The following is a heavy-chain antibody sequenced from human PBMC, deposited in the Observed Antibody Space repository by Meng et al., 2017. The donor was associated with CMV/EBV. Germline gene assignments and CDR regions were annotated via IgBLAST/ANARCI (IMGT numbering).Heavy chain of an antibody. Sequence: GGSLRLSCAASGFTFSSYEMNWVRQAPGKGLEWVSYISSSGSTIYYADSVKGRFTTSRDNAKNSLYLQMNSLRAEDTAVYYCARGGKQLVLVPVYYYYGMDVWGQGTTVTVSS. V-gene: IGHV3-48*03. CDR1: GFTFSSYE. CDR3: ARGGKQLVLVPVYYYYGMDV. J-gene: IGHJ6*02. D-gene: IGHD6-13*01. CDR2: ISSSGSTI.